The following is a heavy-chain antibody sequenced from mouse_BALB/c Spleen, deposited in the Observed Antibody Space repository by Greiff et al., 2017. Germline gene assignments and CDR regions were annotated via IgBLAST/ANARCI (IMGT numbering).Heavy chain of an antibody. D-gene: IGHD1-1*01. J-gene: IGHJ1*01. V-gene: IGHV1-69*02. CDR2: IYPSDSYT. CDR1: GYTFTSYW. Sequence: QVQLQQPGAELVRPGASVKLSCKASGYTFTSYWINWVKQRPGQGLEWIGNIYPSDSYTNYNQKFKDKATLTVDKSSSTAYMQLSSPTSEDSAVYYCTRRKDTGWYFDVWGAGTTVTVSS. CDR3: TRRKDTGWYFDV.